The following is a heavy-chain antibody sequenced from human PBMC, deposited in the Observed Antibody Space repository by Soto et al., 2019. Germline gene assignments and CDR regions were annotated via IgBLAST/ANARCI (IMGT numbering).Heavy chain of an antibody. CDR3: ARAPSHIVVVTAILAY. CDR2: ISYDGSNK. V-gene: IGHV3-30-3*01. J-gene: IGHJ4*02. Sequence: QVQLVESGGGVVQPGRSLRLSCAASGFTFSSYAMHWVRQAPGKGLEWVAVISYDGSNKYYADSVKGRFTISRDNSKNXLYLQMNSLRAEDTAVYYCARAPSHIVVVTAILAYWGQGTLVTVSS. D-gene: IGHD2-21*02. CDR1: GFTFSSYA.